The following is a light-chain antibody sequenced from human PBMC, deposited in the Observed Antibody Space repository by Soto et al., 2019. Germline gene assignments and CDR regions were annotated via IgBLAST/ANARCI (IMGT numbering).Light chain of an antibody. CDR1: QSVSSN. V-gene: IGKV3-15*01. CDR2: GAS. CDR3: QQYNNWPPLT. J-gene: IGKJ1*01. Sequence: DIVMTQSPATLSVSPGERATLSCRARQSVSSNFAWYQQNSGQAPRLLIYGASTRATGIPARFRGSGSGTELALAISSLQCEDCAVYYCQQYNNWPPLTCGQGTKVEL.